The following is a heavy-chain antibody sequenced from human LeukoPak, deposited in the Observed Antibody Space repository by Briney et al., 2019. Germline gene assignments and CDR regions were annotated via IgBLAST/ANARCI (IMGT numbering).Heavy chain of an antibody. Sequence: GGSLRLSCAASGLTFSSTSMSWVRQAPGKGLEWVAVTVDGGDGTYYADSVKGRFTISRDNPDNTLYLQMNSLRAEDTAVYYCAKLTTSWGQGTLVTVSS. J-gene: IGHJ4*02. D-gene: IGHD4-11*01. V-gene: IGHV3-23*01. CDR1: GLTFSSTS. CDR3: AKLTTS. CDR2: TVDGGDGT.